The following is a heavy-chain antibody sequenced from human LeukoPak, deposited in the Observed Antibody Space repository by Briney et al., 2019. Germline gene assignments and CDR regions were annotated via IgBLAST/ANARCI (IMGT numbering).Heavy chain of an antibody. V-gene: IGHV1-2*02. D-gene: IGHD6-13*01. CDR3: AREGAAAAGPTLFDY. Sequence: GASVKVSCKASGYTFTGYYMHWVRQAPGQGLEWMGWINPNSGGTNYAQKFQGRVTMTRDTSISTAYMELSRLRSDDTAVYYCAREGAAAAGPTLFDYWGQGTLVTVSS. J-gene: IGHJ4*02. CDR2: INPNSGGT. CDR1: GYTFTGYY.